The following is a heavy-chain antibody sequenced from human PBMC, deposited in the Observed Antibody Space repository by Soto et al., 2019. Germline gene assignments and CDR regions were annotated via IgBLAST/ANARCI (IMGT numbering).Heavy chain of an antibody. CDR3: ARVDPRGVAVVRDY. J-gene: IGHJ4*02. CDR2: ISGFNGQT. CDR1: GNRFGSHG. Sequence: VKVSFKGSGNRFGSHGLSWVRQAPGQGLEWMGWISGFNGQTNYALKFQGRVTLTTDASTSTAYMELRSLRSDDTAVYFCARVDPRGVAVVRDYWSQGTLVTVSS. V-gene: IGHV1-18*01. D-gene: IGHD3-10*01.